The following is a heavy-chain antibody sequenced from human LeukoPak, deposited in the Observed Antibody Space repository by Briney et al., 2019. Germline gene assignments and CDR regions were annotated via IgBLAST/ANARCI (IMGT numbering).Heavy chain of an antibody. CDR1: GGSISHYQ. CDR3: VRETGFTQSLGETAALDI. Sequence: SETLSLTCNVSGGSISHYQWSWIRQPPGKGLEWIGYIYDNGKINYNPSLKTRVTISVDTSNNQFSLKVNSVTAADTAVYYCVRETGFTQSLGETAALDIWGQGTMVTVSS. J-gene: IGHJ3*02. D-gene: IGHD3-16*01. V-gene: IGHV4-59*01. CDR2: IYDNGKI.